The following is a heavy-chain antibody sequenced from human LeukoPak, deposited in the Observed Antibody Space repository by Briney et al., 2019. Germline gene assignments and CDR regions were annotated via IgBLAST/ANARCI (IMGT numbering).Heavy chain of an antibody. CDR3: AIAVAELYYFDY. J-gene: IGHJ4*02. CDR2: IYHSGST. Sequence: PSETLSLTCAVSGYSISSGYYWGWIRQPPGKGLEWIASIYHSGSTYYNPSLKSRVTISVDTSKNQFSLKLSSVTAADTAVYYCAIAVAELYYFDYWGQGTLVTVSS. V-gene: IGHV4-38-2*01. CDR1: GYSISSGYY. D-gene: IGHD6-19*01.